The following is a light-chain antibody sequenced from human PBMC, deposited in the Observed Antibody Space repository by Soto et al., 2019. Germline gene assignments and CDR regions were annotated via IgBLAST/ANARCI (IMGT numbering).Light chain of an antibody. CDR2: AAS. Sequence: TQSPATLSVSPGERATHSCRASQSVSSNLAWYQQKPGKAPRLLIYAASSLQSGVPSRFSGSGSGTDFTLTISSLQPEDFATYYCQQSYSTPRTFGQGTKVDIK. J-gene: IGKJ1*01. V-gene: IGKV1-39*01. CDR1: QSVSSN. CDR3: QQSYSTPRT.